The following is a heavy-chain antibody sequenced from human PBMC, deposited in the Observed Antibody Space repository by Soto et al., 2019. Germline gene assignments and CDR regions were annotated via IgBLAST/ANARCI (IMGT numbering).Heavy chain of an antibody. J-gene: IGHJ6*02. CDR1: GFTFHDYA. Sequence: GGSLRLSCAASGFTFHDYAMHWVRQAPGKGLEWVSGISWNSDSIGYADSVKGRFTISRDNAKNSLYLQMNSLRAEDTAFYYCAKDPSVPGYYYGMDVWGQGTTVTVSS. D-gene: IGHD2-2*01. CDR3: AKDPSVPGYYYGMDV. V-gene: IGHV3-9*01. CDR2: ISWNSDSI.